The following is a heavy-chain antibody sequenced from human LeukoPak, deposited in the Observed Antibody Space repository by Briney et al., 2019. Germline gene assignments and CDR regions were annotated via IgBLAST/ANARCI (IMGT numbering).Heavy chain of an antibody. CDR1: GFTFSSYS. CDR2: ISSSSSYI. Sequence: GGSLRLSCAASGFTFSSYSMNWVRQAPGKGLGWVSSISSSSSYIYYADSVKGRFTISRDNAKNSLYLQMNSLRAEDTAVYYCAFPYFFVDAFDIWGQGTMVTVSS. CDR3: AFPYFFVDAFDI. J-gene: IGHJ3*02. V-gene: IGHV3-21*01. D-gene: IGHD2-15*01.